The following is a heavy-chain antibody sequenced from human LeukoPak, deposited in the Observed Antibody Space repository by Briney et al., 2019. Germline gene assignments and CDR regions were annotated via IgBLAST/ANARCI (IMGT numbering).Heavy chain of an antibody. Sequence: SETLSLTCNVSGASISGSGYYWGWVRQPPGNGLEWIGSIYFDGTTYYNPSLKSRVTISVDTSKNQFSLRLGSVTAADTAVYYCVIGTDAFHIWGQGTMVTVSS. J-gene: IGHJ3*02. V-gene: IGHV4-39*07. CDR3: VIGTDAFHI. CDR2: IYFDGTT. CDR1: GASISGSGYY.